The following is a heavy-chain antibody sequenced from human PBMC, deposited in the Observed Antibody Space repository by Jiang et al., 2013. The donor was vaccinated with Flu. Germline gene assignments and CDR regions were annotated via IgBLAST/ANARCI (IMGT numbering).Heavy chain of an antibody. D-gene: IGHD3-10*01. J-gene: IGHJ6*02. CDR1: EYTFTDFD. Sequence: SGAEVKKPGASVRASCKAAEYTFTDFDFNWVRQAPGQGLEWMGFMSPSSGNTGYAQKFQGRVTLTRDTSISTAYMELSGLRFEDTAVYYCVNRAIWGQGTTVTVSS. CDR3: VNRAI. V-gene: IGHV1-8*01. CDR2: MSPSSGNT.